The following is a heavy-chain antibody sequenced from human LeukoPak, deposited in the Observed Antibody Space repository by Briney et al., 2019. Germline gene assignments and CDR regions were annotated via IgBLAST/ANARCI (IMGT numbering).Heavy chain of an antibody. CDR2: INGDGSST. D-gene: IGHD6-19*01. J-gene: IGHJ4*02. CDR3: ARGSTSGWPDYFDY. V-gene: IGHV3-74*01. CDR1: GFTLSSYW. Sequence: GGSLRLSCAASGFTLSSYWMHWVRQAPGKGLVWVSRINGDGSSTPYANSVKGRFTTSRDNAKNTLYLQMHSLRADDTAVYHCARGSTSGWPDYFDYWGQGFVVTVSS.